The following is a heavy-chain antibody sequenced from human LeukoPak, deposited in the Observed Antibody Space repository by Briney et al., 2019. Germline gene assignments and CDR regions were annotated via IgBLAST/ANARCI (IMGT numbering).Heavy chain of an antibody. CDR2: IIPIFGTA. Sequence: SVKVSCKASGGTFSSYAISWVRQAPGQGLLWMGGIIPIFGTANYAQKFQGRVTITADESTSTAYMELSSLRSEDTAVYYCARKGYSVLHDAFGIWGQGTMVTVSS. D-gene: IGHD6-13*01. CDR3: ARKGYSVLHDAFGI. V-gene: IGHV1-69*01. J-gene: IGHJ3*02. CDR1: GGTFSSYA.